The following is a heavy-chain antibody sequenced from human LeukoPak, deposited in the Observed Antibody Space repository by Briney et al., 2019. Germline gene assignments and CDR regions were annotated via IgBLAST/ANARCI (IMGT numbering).Heavy chain of an antibody. CDR1: GFTVSSNY. CDR2: IYRGGST. V-gene: IGHV3-53*01. D-gene: IGHD3-22*01. Sequence: GGSLRLSCAASGFTVSSNYMSWVRQAPGKGLEWVSVIYRGGSTDYADSVKGRFTISRDNSKNTLYLQMNSLRAEDTAVYYCALQNDSSPFDYWGQGTPVTVSS. J-gene: IGHJ4*02. CDR3: ALQNDSSPFDY.